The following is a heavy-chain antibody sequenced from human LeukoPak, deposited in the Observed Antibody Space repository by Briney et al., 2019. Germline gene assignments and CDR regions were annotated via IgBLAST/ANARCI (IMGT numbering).Heavy chain of an antibody. CDR1: GFTFSSYA. D-gene: IGHD2-2*01. J-gene: IGHJ6*03. V-gene: IGHV3-30-3*01. Sequence: GGSLRLSCAASGFTFSSYAMHWVRQAPGKGLEWVAVISYDGSNKYYADSVKGRFTISRDNSKNTLYLQMNSLRAEDTAVYYCAGRQYQLLDYYYMDVWGKGTTVTVSS. CDR3: AGRQYQLLDYYYMDV. CDR2: ISYDGSNK.